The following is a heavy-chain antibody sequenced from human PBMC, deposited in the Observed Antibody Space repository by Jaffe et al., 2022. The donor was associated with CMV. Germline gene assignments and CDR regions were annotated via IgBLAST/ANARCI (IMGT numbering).Heavy chain of an antibody. D-gene: IGHD5-18*01. CDR3: VKEGGSYGAFSPFDY. CDR2: ISSNGGST. CDR1: GFTFSSYA. J-gene: IGHJ4*02. V-gene: IGHV3-64D*06. Sequence: EVQLVESGGGLVQPGGSLRLSCSASGFTFSSYAMHWVRQAPGKGLEYVSAISSNGGSTYYADSVKGRFTISRDNSKNTLYLQMSSLRAEDTAVYYCVKEGGSYGAFSPFDYWGQGTLVTVSS.